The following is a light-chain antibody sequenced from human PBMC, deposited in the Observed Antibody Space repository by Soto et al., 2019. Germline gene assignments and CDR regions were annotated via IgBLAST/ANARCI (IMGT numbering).Light chain of an antibody. CDR1: QSISSY. Sequence: DIQMTQSPSSLSASVGDRVTITCRASQSISSYLNWYQQKPGKAPKLLIYAASSLQSGVPSRFSGSGSGTDLTLTISSLQPEDFATYYCQQSYSTLYPFGQGTKVDI. CDR3: QQSYSTLYP. V-gene: IGKV1-39*01. CDR2: AAS. J-gene: IGKJ2*01.